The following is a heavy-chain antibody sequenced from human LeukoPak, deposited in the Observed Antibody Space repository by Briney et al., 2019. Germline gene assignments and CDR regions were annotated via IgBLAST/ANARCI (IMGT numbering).Heavy chain of an antibody. D-gene: IGHD3-22*01. CDR2: IKEDGSEK. CDR3: ARDRSDGHFDSSGYLIYDAFDF. V-gene: IGHV3-7*01. Sequence: GGSLRLSCAASGFTFSSYWMSWVRQAPGKGLEWVASIKEDGSEKYYVDSVKGRFTISRDNAQNSLYLQIHSLRAEDTAVYYCARDRSDGHFDSSGYLIYDAFDFWGQGTVVTVSS. CDR1: GFTFSSYW. J-gene: IGHJ3*01.